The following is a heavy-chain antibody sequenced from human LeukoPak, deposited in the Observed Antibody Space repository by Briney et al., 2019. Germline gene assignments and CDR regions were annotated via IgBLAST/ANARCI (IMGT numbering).Heavy chain of an antibody. V-gene: IGHV3-23*01. J-gene: IGHJ4*02. CDR2: ISGSGGST. CDR3: ARDTLGYCTNGVCPAY. D-gene: IGHD2-8*01. Sequence: GGSLRLSCAASGFTFSSYAMSWVRQAPGKGLEWVSAISGSGGSTYYADSVKGRFTIFRDNAKNSLYLQMNSLRAEDTAVYYCARDTLGYCTNGVCPAYWGQGTLVTVSS. CDR1: GFTFSSYA.